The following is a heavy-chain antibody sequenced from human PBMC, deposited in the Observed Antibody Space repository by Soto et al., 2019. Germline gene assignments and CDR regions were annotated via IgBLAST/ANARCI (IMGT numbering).Heavy chain of an antibody. CDR3: ASPKIAFYNWFDP. J-gene: IGHJ5*02. CDR1: GGSISSSSYY. Sequence: QLQLQESGPGLVKPSETLSLTCTVSGGSISSSSYYWGWIRQPPGKGLEWIGSIYYSGSTYYNPSLTSRVTKSVDTSKNQFSLKLSSVTAADTAVYYCASPKIAFYNWFDPWGQGTLVTVSS. D-gene: IGHD3-3*02. CDR2: IYYSGST. V-gene: IGHV4-39*01.